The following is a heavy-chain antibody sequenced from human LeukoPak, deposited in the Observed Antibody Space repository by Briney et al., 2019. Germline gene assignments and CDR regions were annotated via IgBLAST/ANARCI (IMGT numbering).Heavy chain of an antibody. V-gene: IGHV3-15*01. CDR1: GFTFSNAW. Sequence: GGSLRLSCAASGFTFSNAWMSWVRQAPGKGLEWVGRIKSKTDGGTTDYAAPVKGRFTISRDDSKNTLYLQMNSLKTEDTAVYYCTTVSFIVVVPAARYRDYYYYMDVWGKGTTVTVSS. J-gene: IGHJ6*03. CDR3: TTVSFIVVVPAARYRDYYYYMDV. D-gene: IGHD2-2*01. CDR2: IKSKTDGGTT.